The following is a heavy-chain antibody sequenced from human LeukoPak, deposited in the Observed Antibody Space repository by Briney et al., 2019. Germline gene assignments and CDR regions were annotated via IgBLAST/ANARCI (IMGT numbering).Heavy chain of an antibody. CDR3: AREPMGIAVAGSGYFDY. J-gene: IGHJ4*02. Sequence: ASVKVSFKSSGYTFTSYYMHWVRQAPGQGLEWMGIINPSGGSTSYAQKFQGRVTMTRDTSTSTVYMELSSLRSEDTVVYYCAREPMGIAVAGSGYFDYWGQGTLVTVSS. D-gene: IGHD6-19*01. CDR2: INPSGGST. CDR1: GYTFTSYY. V-gene: IGHV1-46*01.